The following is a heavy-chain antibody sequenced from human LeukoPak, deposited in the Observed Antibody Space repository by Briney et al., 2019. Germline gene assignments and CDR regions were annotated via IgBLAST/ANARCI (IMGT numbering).Heavy chain of an antibody. CDR3: ARPDEDRGYTYGYNY. J-gene: IGHJ4*02. CDR1: GGTFSSYA. D-gene: IGHD5-18*01. CDR2: IIPIFGTA. V-gene: IGHV1-69*13. Sequence: ASVKVSCKASGGTFSSYAISWVRQAPGQGLEWMGGIIPIFGTANYAQKFQGRVTITADESTSTAYMELYGLRSEDTAVYFCARPDEDRGYTYGYNYWGQGTLVTVSS.